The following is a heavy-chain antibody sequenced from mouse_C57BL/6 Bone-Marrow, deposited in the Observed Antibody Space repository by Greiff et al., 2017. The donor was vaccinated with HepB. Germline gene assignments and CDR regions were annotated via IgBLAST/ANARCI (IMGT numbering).Heavy chain of an antibody. Sequence: EVQLVESGPGLVKPSQSLSLTCSVTGYSITSGYYWNWIRQFPGNKLEWMGYISYDGSNNYNPSLKNRISITRDTSKNQFFLKLNSVTTEDTATYYCARESNYGYAMDYWGQGTSVTVSS. CDR2: ISYDGSN. D-gene: IGHD2-5*01. V-gene: IGHV3-6*01. CDR1: GYSITSGYY. J-gene: IGHJ4*01. CDR3: ARESNYGYAMDY.